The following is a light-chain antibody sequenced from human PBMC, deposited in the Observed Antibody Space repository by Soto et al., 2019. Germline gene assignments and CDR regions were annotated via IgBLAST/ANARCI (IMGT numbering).Light chain of an antibody. CDR1: QSVTNNY. V-gene: IGKV3D-20*02. Sequence: EIVLTQSPGTLSLSPGERATLSCRASQSVTNNYLAWFQQKPGQAPRLLIYDASNRATGIPARFSGSGSGTDFTLTISSLQPEDFATYYCQQANSFPLTFGGGTKVDIK. CDR3: QQANSFPLT. CDR2: DAS. J-gene: IGKJ4*01.